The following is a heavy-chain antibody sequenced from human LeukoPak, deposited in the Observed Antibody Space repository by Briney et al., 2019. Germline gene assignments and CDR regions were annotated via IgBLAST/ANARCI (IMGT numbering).Heavy chain of an antibody. D-gene: IGHD1-1*01. CDR1: TFTFSNAW. Sequence: PGGSLRLSCAASTFTFSNAWMSWVRQAPGKGLEWVAFIYYDGSNIYYADYVKGRFTISRDISKNTLYLQMDSLRAEDTAIYYCARDWKTNSFDYWGQGTLVTVSS. CDR2: IYYDGSNI. V-gene: IGHV3-33*08. CDR3: ARDWKTNSFDY. J-gene: IGHJ4*02.